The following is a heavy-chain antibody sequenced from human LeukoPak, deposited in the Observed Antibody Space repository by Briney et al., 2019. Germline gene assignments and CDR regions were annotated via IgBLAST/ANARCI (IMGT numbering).Heavy chain of an antibody. Sequence: GGSLRLSCAALGFTFSSSAMSWVRRAPGKGLEWVSAISNNGGYTYYADSVQGRFTISRDNSKSTLCLQMNSLRAEDTAVYYCAKQLGYCSDGSCYFPYWGQGTLVTVSS. CDR3: AKQLGYCSDGSCYFPY. V-gene: IGHV3-23*01. D-gene: IGHD2-15*01. CDR2: ISNNGGYT. J-gene: IGHJ4*02. CDR1: GFTFSSSA.